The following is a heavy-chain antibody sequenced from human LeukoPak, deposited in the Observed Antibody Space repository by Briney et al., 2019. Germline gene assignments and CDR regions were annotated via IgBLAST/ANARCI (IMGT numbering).Heavy chain of an antibody. CDR2: IYWNDDK. CDR1: GFTLSTSGVG. J-gene: IGHJ5*02. CDR3: AHMPPTIRFLEWYPWFDP. D-gene: IGHD3-3*01. V-gene: IGHV2-5*01. Sequence: SGPTLVNPTQTLTLTCTFSGFTLSTSGVGVGWIRQPPGKALEWLALIYWNDDKRYSPSLKSRLTITKDTSKNQVVLTMTNMDPVDTATYYCAHMPPTIRFLEWYPWFDPWGQGTLVTVSS.